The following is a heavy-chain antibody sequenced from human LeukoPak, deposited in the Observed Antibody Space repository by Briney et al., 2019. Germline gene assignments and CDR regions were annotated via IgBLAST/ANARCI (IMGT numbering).Heavy chain of an antibody. Sequence: SGTLSLTRTVSGYSLSSGYYWGWIRQPPGKGLEWIGSIYHSGSTYYNPSLKSRVTISVDTSKNQFSLKLSSVTAADTAVYYCARVLSGWLSQLYYFDYWGQGTLVTVSS. J-gene: IGHJ4*02. D-gene: IGHD1-1*01. CDR3: ARVLSGWLSQLYYFDY. V-gene: IGHV4-38-2*02. CDR1: GYSLSSGYY. CDR2: IYHSGST.